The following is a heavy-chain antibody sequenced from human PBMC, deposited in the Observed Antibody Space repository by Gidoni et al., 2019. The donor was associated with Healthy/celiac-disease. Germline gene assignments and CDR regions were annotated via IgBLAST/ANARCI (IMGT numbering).Heavy chain of an antibody. Sequence: QVQLVQSGAEVKKPGSSVKVSCKASGGTFSSYAISWVRQAPGQGLEWMGGIIPIFGTANYAQKFQGRVTITADESTSTAYMELSSLRSEDTAVYYCARGGSLATITLPQPHRYYYGMDVWGQGTTVTVSS. V-gene: IGHV1-69*01. CDR2: IIPIFGTA. D-gene: IGHD5-12*01. J-gene: IGHJ6*02. CDR3: ARGGSLATITLPQPHRYYYGMDV. CDR1: GGTFSSYA.